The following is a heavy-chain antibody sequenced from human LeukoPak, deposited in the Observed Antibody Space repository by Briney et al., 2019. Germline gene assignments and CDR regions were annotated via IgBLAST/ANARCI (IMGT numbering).Heavy chain of an antibody. J-gene: IGHJ4*02. Sequence: ASVKVSCKASGYTFVTHGTNWVRQAPGQGPEWIGWISTYNGNTKYALRFQDRVTLTRDTSTTTAYMELKSLTSDDRAVYYCARASFDHWGQGTLVIVSS. CDR3: ARASFDH. CDR1: GYTFVTHG. V-gene: IGHV1-18*01. CDR2: ISTYNGNT.